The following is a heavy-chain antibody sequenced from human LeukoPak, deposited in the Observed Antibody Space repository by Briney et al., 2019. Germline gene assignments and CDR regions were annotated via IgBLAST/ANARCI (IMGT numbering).Heavy chain of an antibody. CDR1: GFTFSHYA. CDR2: ISSSGSSI. D-gene: IGHD3-22*01. V-gene: IGHV3-48*03. CDR3: ARDSHKFDSSGYYPDAFDI. J-gene: IGHJ3*02. Sequence: PGGSLRLSCAASGFTFSHYAMTWVRQAPGKGLEWVSYISSSGSSIYYADSVKGRFTISRDNAKKSLYLQMHSLRAEDTAVYYCARDSHKFDSSGYYPDAFDIWGQGTMVTVSS.